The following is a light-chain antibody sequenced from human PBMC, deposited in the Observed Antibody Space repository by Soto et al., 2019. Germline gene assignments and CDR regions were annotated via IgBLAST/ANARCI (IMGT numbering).Light chain of an antibody. Sequence: DFVMTQSPDSLAVSRGERATINCKSSQSVLSSSNNYLAWFQQKPGQPPKLLISWASTRESGVPDRFSGRGPETDFTSTIRTLPAEDVAVNYCQQYHSDPITSDHRTRLEI. V-gene: IGKV4-1*01. CDR3: QQYHSDPIT. CDR1: QSVLSSSNNY. J-gene: IGKJ5*01. CDR2: WAS.